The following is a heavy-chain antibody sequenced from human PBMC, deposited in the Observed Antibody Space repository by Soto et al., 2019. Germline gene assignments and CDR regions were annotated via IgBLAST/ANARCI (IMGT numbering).Heavy chain of an antibody. J-gene: IGHJ3*02. Sequence: ASVKVSCKASGYTFTSYGISWVRQAPGQGLEWMGWISAYNGNTNYAQKLQGRVTMTTDTSTSTAYMELRSLRSDDTAVYYCARGLVVVVAAGDAFDILGQGTMVTVS. V-gene: IGHV1-18*01. CDR1: GYTFTSYG. D-gene: IGHD2-15*01. CDR2: ISAYNGNT. CDR3: ARGLVVVVAAGDAFDI.